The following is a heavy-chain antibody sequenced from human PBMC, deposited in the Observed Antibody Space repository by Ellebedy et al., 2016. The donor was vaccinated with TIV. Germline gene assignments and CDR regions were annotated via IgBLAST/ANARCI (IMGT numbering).Heavy chain of an antibody. CDR1: EFTVSYNY. CDR2: IYTDDTT. V-gene: IGHV3-66*01. Sequence: GESLKISCAASEFTVSYNYMNWVRQAPGKGPEWVSGIYTDDTTYYADSVRGRFTIFRDNSKNTLYLQMGSLRAEDMAVYYCARGAVAGNYYYYYGMDVWGQGTTVTVSS. CDR3: ARGAVAGNYYYYYGMDV. D-gene: IGHD6-19*01. J-gene: IGHJ6*02.